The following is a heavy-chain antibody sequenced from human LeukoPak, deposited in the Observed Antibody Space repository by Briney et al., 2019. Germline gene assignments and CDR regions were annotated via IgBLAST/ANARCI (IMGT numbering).Heavy chain of an antibody. D-gene: IGHD3-10*01. CDR3: ARAVTYFYGSVTYDWFDP. Sequence: GGSLRLSCAASGFTFGSYWMHWVRQTPGKGLMWVSRIESDGSTIYADSVKDRFTISRDNGKNTVYLQTNSLRVDDTAMYYCARAVTYFYGSVTYDWFDPWGQGTLVTVSS. CDR1: GFTFGSYW. V-gene: IGHV3-74*01. CDR2: IESDGST. J-gene: IGHJ5*02.